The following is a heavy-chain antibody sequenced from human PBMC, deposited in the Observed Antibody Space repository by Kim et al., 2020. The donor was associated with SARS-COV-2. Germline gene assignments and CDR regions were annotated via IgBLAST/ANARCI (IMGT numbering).Heavy chain of an antibody. CDR1: GFTFSSYG. J-gene: IGHJ6*01. CDR2: ISYDGSNK. D-gene: IGHD6-19*01. Sequence: GGSLRLSCAASGFTFSSYGMHWVRQAPGKGLEWVAVISYDGSNKYYADSVKGRFTISRDNSKNTLYLQMNSLRAEDTAVYYCAKLVSSSGRDDYYYYYG. CDR3: AKLVSSSGRDDYYYYYG. V-gene: IGHV3-30*18.